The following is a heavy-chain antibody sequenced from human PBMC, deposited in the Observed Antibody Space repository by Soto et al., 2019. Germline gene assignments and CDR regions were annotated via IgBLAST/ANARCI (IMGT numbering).Heavy chain of an antibody. CDR1: GGSISSYY. Sequence: TSETLSLTCTVSGGSISSYYWSWIRQPPGKGLEWIGYIYYSGSTNYNPSLKSRVTISVDTSKNQFSLKLSSVTAADTAVYYCARIVVVPAPIRRCYGMDVWGQGTTLTVS. V-gene: IGHV4-59*08. J-gene: IGHJ6*02. D-gene: IGHD2-2*01. CDR2: IYYSGST. CDR3: ARIVVVPAPIRRCYGMDV.